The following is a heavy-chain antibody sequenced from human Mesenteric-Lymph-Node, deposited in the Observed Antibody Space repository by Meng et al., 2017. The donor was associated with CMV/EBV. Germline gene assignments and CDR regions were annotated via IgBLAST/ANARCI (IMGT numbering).Heavy chain of an antibody. D-gene: IGHD2-2*01. V-gene: IGHV2-70D*14. CDR3: VRMVDSCCAGKYYFDY. Sequence: SGPTLVKPTQTLTLTCTFSGFALSTTGMRVNWIRQPPGQALEWLARIDWDEDIFYSAFLRTRLTISKDNSKNQVVLTMTDMDPEDTATYYCVRMVDSCCAGKYYFDYWGQGILVTVSS. J-gene: IGHJ4*02. CDR1: GFALSTTGMR. CDR2: IDWDEDI.